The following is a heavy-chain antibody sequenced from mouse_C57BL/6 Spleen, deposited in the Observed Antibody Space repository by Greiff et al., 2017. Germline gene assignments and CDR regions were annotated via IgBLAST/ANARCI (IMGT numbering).Heavy chain of an antibody. D-gene: IGHD1-1*01. Sequence: QVQLQQPGAELVRPGSSVKLSCKASGYTFTSYWMDWVKQRPGQGLEWIGNIYPSDSETHYNQKFKDKATLTVDKSSSTAYMQLSSLTSEDSAGYYCARITTVVDYYAMDYWGQGTSVTVSS. CDR3: ARITTVVDYYAMDY. CDR2: IYPSDSET. J-gene: IGHJ4*01. V-gene: IGHV1-61*01. CDR1: GYTFTSYW.